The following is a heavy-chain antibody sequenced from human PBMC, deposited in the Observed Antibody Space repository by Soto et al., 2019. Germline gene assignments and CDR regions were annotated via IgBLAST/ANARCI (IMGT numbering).Heavy chain of an antibody. Sequence: PGGSLRLSCAASGFTFRTYVMSWVRQPPGKGLEWVSAISGSGASTYYVDSVKGRFTISRDNSKNTLYLQMNSLRAEDTALYYCAKYPAYYDSSGPSFDAFDVWGQGTMVTVSS. CDR3: AKYPAYYDSSGPSFDAFDV. CDR2: ISGSGAST. J-gene: IGHJ3*01. D-gene: IGHD3-22*01. V-gene: IGHV3-23*01. CDR1: GFTFRTYV.